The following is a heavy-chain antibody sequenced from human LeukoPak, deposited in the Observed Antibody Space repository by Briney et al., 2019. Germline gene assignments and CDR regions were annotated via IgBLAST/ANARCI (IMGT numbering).Heavy chain of an antibody. CDR1: GGSVGRDNSY. CDR3: ARGYYYRT. V-gene: IGHV4-61*02. D-gene: IGHD3-10*01. Sequence: SSETLSLTCTVSGGSVGRDNSYWNWIRQPAGKGLEWIGRIYADGSSTYNPSLKSRVTLLVDTSKNQFSLRLSSMTAAATAVYYCARGYYYRTWGLGTLVTVSS. J-gene: IGHJ4*02. CDR2: IYADGSS.